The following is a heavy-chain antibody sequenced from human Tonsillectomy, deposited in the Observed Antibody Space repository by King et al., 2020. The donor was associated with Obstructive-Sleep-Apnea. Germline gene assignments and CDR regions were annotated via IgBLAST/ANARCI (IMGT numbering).Heavy chain of an antibody. CDR1: GGSISSGGYY. Sequence: VKLKESGPGLVKPSQTLSLTCTVSGGSISSGGYYWSWIRKHPGKGLEWIGYIYYSGSTYYNPSLKSRVTISVDTSKNQFSLKLSSVTAADTAVYYCARTSMITFGGVISYGMDVWGQGTTVTVSS. J-gene: IGHJ6*02. CDR2: IYYSGST. CDR3: ARTSMITFGGVISYGMDV. V-gene: IGHV4-31*03. D-gene: IGHD3-16*02.